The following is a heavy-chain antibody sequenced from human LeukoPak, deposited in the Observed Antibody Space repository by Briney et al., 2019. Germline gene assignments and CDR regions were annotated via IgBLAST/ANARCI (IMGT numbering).Heavy chain of an antibody. Sequence: GASVKVSCKASVYTFTNFYIHWVRQAPGQGLEWMGWMNPNSGDTSYAREFQDRVTMTRDTSLNTAYMELSRLRSDDTAVYFCARRPINCIIANCYVDYWGQGTLVTVSS. CDR1: VYTFTNFY. CDR3: ARRPINCIIANCYVDY. V-gene: IGHV1-2*02. D-gene: IGHD3-3*02. J-gene: IGHJ4*02. CDR2: MNPNSGDT.